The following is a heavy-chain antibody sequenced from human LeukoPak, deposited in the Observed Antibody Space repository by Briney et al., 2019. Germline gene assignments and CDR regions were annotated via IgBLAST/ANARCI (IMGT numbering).Heavy chain of an antibody. Sequence: PGGSLRLSCAASGFTFSSYGMHWVRQAPGKGLEWVAVISYDGSNKYYADSVKGRFTISRDNSKNTLYLQMDSLRPDDTAVYYCAKVRYQLLYGSLDYWGQGTLVTVSS. CDR3: AKVRYQLLYGSLDY. CDR2: ISYDGSNK. CDR1: GFTFSSYG. J-gene: IGHJ4*02. D-gene: IGHD2-2*02. V-gene: IGHV3-30*18.